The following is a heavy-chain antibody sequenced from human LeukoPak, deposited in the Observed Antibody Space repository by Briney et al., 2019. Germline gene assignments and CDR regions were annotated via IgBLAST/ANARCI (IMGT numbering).Heavy chain of an antibody. CDR2: IKEDGNEK. CDR3: ARILLTAATHSDY. CDR1: GFTFSNYW. D-gene: IGHD2-15*01. Sequence: GGSLRLSCAASGFTFSNYWMSWVRQAPGKGLEWVANIKEDGNEKYYVDSVKGRFTISRDNAKNSLYLQMNSLRAEDTAVYYCARILLTAATHSDYWGQGTLVTVSS. J-gene: IGHJ4*02. V-gene: IGHV3-7*01.